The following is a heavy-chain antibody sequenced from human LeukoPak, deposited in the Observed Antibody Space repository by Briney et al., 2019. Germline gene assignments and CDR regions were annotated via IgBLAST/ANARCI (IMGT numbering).Heavy chain of an antibody. J-gene: IGHJ4*02. Sequence: GGSLRLSCAASGFTFSSYGMHWVRQAPGKGLEWVSSISSSSSYIYYADSVKGRFTISRDNAKNSLYLQMNSLRAEDTAVYYCARRQYDSSGYSLDYWGQGTLVTVSS. CDR1: GFTFSSYG. CDR3: ARRQYDSSGYSLDY. CDR2: ISSSSSYI. D-gene: IGHD3-22*01. V-gene: IGHV3-21*01.